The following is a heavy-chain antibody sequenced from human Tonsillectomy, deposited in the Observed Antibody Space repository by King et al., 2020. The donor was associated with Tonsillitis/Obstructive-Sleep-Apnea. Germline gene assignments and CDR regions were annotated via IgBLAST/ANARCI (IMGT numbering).Heavy chain of an antibody. J-gene: IGHJ3*02. D-gene: IGHD1-26*01. Sequence: VQLMESGGGLVKPGGSLRLSCAASGFPFSDAWMNWVRQAPGKGLEWVGRIRSRTDGGTTDIAAPVKGRFTILRDDSKNTLYLQMNSLKTDDTAVYYCTTRAYEWELPPRGSIAFDIWGQGTMVTVSS. V-gene: IGHV3-15*01. CDR1: GFPFSDAW. CDR2: IRSRTDGGTT. CDR3: TTRAYEWELPPRGSIAFDI.